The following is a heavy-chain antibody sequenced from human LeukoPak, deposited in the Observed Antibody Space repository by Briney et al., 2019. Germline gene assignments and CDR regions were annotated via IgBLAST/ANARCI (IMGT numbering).Heavy chain of an antibody. Sequence: PGESLKISCKGSGYSFTSYWIGWVRQMPGKGLEWMGIIYPGDSDTRYSPSFQGQVTISADKSISTAYLQWSSLKASDTAMYYCARYPYGGKANDAFDIWGQGTMVTVSS. CDR2: IYPGDSDT. J-gene: IGHJ3*02. D-gene: IGHD4-23*01. CDR1: GYSFTSYW. V-gene: IGHV5-51*01. CDR3: ARYPYGGKANDAFDI.